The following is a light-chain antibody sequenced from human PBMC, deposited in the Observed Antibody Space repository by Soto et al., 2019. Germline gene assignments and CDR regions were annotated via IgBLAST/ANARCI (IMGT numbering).Light chain of an antibody. Sequence: DIKMTQSPSSLSASVGDRVTITCRASQGISNYLAWYQQKPGKVPKLLIYAASTLQSGVPSRFSGSGSGTDFTLTISRLQPEEVATYYCQKYNSAPRTFGQGTKVEIK. CDR1: QGISNY. CDR3: QKYNSAPRT. CDR2: AAS. V-gene: IGKV1-27*01. J-gene: IGKJ1*01.